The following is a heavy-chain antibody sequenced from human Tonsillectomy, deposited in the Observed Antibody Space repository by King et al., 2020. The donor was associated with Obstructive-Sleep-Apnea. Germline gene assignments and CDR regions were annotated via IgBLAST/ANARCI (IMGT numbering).Heavy chain of an antibody. CDR3: ARDSSIFYYFDY. CDR2: ITYSGST. Sequence: VQLQESGPGLVKPSETLSLTCTVSGGSISSYYWSWIRQPPGKGLEWIEYITYSGSTNYNPSLKSPVTISVDTSKNQFSLKLSSVTAADTAVYYCARDSSIFYYFDYWGQGTLVTVSS. D-gene: IGHD6-6*01. CDR1: GGSISSYY. V-gene: IGHV4-59*01. J-gene: IGHJ4*02.